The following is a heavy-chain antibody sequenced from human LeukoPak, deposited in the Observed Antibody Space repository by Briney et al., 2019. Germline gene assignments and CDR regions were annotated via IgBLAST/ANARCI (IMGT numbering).Heavy chain of an antibody. V-gene: IGHV4-4*07. J-gene: IGHJ4*02. CDR1: GGSISSYY. CDR2: IYTSGST. D-gene: IGHD5-18*01. Sequence: SXTLSLTCTVSGGSISSYYWSWIRQPAGKGLEWIGRIYTSGSTNYNPSRKSGITMSVDTSKNQFSLKLSSVTAADTAVYYCARVVSYGYYFDYWGQGTLVTVSS. CDR3: ARVVSYGYYFDY.